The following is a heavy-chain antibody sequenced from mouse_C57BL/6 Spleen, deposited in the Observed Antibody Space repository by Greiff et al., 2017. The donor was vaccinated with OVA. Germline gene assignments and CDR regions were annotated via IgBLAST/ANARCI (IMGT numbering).Heavy chain of an antibody. D-gene: IGHD3-2*02. Sequence: QVQLQQPGAELVRPGSSVKLSCKASGYTFTSYWMDWVKQRPGQGLEWIGNIYPSDSETHYNQKFKDKATLTVDKSSSTAYMQLSSLTSEDSAVYYCARNSVYSGGAHWYFDVWGTGTTVTVSS. V-gene: IGHV1-61*01. CDR2: IYPSDSET. J-gene: IGHJ1*03. CDR3: ARNSVYSGGAHWYFDV. CDR1: GYTFTSYW.